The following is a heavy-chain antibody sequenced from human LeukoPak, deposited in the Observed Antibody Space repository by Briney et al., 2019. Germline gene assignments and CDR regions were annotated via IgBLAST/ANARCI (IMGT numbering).Heavy chain of an antibody. CDR3: ARGVPYYDILTGYYIYYFDY. J-gene: IGHJ4*02. D-gene: IGHD3-9*01. Sequence: ASVKVSCKASGYTFTSYGISWVRQAPGQGLEWMGWISAYNGNTNYAQKLQGRVTMTRNTSISTAYMELSSLRSEDTAVYYCARGVPYYDILTGYYIYYFDYWGQGTLVTVSS. CDR1: GYTFTSYG. CDR2: ISAYNGNT. V-gene: IGHV1-18*01.